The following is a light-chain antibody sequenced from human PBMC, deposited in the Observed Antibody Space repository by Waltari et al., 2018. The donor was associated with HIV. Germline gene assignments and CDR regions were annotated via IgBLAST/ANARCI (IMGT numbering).Light chain of an antibody. Sequence: QSVLTQPPSVSGAPGQRVSISCTGSSSNIEAGYEVHWYQQVPGTAPRLLIYDDTNRPSGVPERFSGSKSGTSASLAITGLQAEDEADYYCQSYDDNLEGVFGGGTKLTVL. CDR2: DDT. CDR3: QSYDDNLEGV. J-gene: IGLJ3*02. CDR1: SSNIEAGYE. V-gene: IGLV1-40*01.